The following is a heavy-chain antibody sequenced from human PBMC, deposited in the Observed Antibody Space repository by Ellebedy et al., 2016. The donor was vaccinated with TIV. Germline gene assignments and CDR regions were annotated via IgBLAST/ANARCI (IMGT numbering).Heavy chain of an antibody. D-gene: IGHD3-10*01. V-gene: IGHV3-23*01. CDR3: AKGGLYGSGSQLDY. CDR1: GFTFSSYA. Sequence: GESLKISCAASGFTFSSYAMSWVRQAPGKGLEWVSAISGSGGSTYYADSVKGRFTISRDNSKNTLYLQMNSLRAEDTAVYYCAKGGLYGSGSQLDYWGQGTLVTVSS. CDR2: ISGSGGST. J-gene: IGHJ4*02.